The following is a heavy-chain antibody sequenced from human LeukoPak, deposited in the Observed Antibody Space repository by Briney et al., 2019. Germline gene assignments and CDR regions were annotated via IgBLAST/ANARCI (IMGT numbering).Heavy chain of an antibody. CDR2: IYYSGST. CDR1: GGSISSYY. J-gene: IGHJ4*02. Sequence: SETLSLTCTVSGGSISSYYWSWIRQPPGKGLEWIGYIYYSGSTNYNPSLRSRVTISVDTSKNQFSLKLSSVTAADTAVYYCARVDGYCSGGSCSNYFDYWGQGTLVTVSS. D-gene: IGHD2-15*01. CDR3: ARVDGYCSGGSCSNYFDY. V-gene: IGHV4-59*01.